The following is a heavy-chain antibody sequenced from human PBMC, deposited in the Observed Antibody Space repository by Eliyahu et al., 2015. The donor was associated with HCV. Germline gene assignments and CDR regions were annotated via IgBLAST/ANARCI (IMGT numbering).Heavy chain of an antibody. D-gene: IGHD3-10*01. V-gene: IGHV1-2*06. CDR1: GYTFTGYY. CDR2: INPNSGGT. J-gene: IGHJ4*02. CDR3: ARVYYYGSGSYNYFDY. Sequence: QVQLVQSGAEVKKPGASVKVSCKASGYTFTGYYMHWVRQAPGQGLEWMGRINPNSGGTNYAQKFQGRVTMTRDTSISTAYMELSRLRSDDTAVYYCARVYYYGSGSYNYFDYWGQGTLVTVSS.